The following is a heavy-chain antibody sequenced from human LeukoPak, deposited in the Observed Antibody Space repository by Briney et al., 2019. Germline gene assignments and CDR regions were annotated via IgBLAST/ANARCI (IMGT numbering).Heavy chain of an antibody. J-gene: IGHJ4*02. D-gene: IGHD3-22*01. CDR1: GFTVSSNY. Sequence: GGSLRLSCAASGFTVSSNYMSWVRQAPGKGLEWVSVIYSGGSTYYADSVKGRFTISRDNPKNTLYLQMNSLRAEDTAVYYCARGTKTRTYYYDSSGYSDFDYWGQGTLVTVSS. V-gene: IGHV3-53*01. CDR2: IYSGGST. CDR3: ARGTKTRTYYYDSSGYSDFDY.